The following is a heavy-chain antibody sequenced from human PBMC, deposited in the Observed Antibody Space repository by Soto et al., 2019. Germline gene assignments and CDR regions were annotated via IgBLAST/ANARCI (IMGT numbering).Heavy chain of an antibody. Sequence: SETVSLTCTVSCGSISSSSYYWGWVRQPPGKGLEWIGSIYYSGSTYYNPSLKSRVTISVDTSKNQFSLKLSSVTAADTAVYYCASFLGYCSSTSCSEYYYYYGMDVWGQGTTVTVSS. D-gene: IGHD2-2*01. J-gene: IGHJ6*02. CDR2: IYYSGST. V-gene: IGHV4-39*01. CDR1: CGSISSSSYY. CDR3: ASFLGYCSSTSCSEYYYYYGMDV.